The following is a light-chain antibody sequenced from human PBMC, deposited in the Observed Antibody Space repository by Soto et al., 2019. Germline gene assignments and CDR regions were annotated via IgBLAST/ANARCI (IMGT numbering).Light chain of an antibody. CDR3: QQYGSSPSIT. CDR1: ESISRW. J-gene: IGKJ5*01. CDR2: KAS. V-gene: IGKV1-5*03. Sequence: DIQMTQSPSTLSSSVPDRRTLTSRASESISRWLAWYQQKPGKAPKLLIYKASSLESGVPSRFSGSGSGTDFTLTISRLEPEDFAVYYCQQYGSSPSITFGQGTRLEI.